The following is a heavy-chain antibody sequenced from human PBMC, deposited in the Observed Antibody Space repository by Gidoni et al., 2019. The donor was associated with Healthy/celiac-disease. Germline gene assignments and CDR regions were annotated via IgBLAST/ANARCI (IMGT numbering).Heavy chain of an antibody. Sequence: EVQLLESGGGLVQPGGSLRLSCAAYGFTFSSYAMSWVRQAPGKGLEWVSAISGSGGSTYYADSVKGRFTISRDNSKNTLYLQMNSLRAEDTAVYYCANSLYYYDSSGYPRYWGQGTLVTVSS. CDR2: ISGSGGST. V-gene: IGHV3-23*01. D-gene: IGHD3-22*01. CDR1: GFTFSSYA. J-gene: IGHJ4*02. CDR3: ANSLYYYDSSGYPRY.